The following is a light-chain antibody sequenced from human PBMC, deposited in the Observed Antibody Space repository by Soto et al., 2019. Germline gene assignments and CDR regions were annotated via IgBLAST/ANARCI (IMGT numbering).Light chain of an antibody. CDR2: SNN. CDR3: ASWDVNLNGPV. V-gene: IGLV1-44*01. CDR1: NSNIGSNT. J-gene: IGLJ3*02. Sequence: QSVLTQPPSASGTPGQRVTISCSGSNSNIGSNTINWYQQLPGAAPKLLIYSNNQRPSGVPDRLSGSKSGPSASLAISGLQSEDEADYYCASWDVNLNGPVFGGGTKLTVL.